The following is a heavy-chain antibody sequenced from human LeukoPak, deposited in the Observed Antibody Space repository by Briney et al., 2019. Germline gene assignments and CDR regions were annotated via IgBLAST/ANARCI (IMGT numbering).Heavy chain of an antibody. CDR2: ISYDGSNK. CDR1: GFTFSSYA. D-gene: IGHD6-6*01. CDR3: AKWKYSNSGIDDY. J-gene: IGHJ4*02. Sequence: GGSLRLSCAASGFTFSSYAMHWVRQAPGKGLEWVAVISYDGSNKYYADSVKGRFTISRDNSKNMLYLQMNSLRAEDTAVYYCAKWKYSNSGIDDYWGQGTLVTVSS. V-gene: IGHV3-30*04.